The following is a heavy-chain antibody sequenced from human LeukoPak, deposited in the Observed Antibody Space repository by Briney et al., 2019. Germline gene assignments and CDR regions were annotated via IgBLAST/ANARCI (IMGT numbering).Heavy chain of an antibody. CDR2: IYHSGST. D-gene: IGHD3-10*01. J-gene: IGHJ5*02. V-gene: IGHV4-38-2*02. Sequence: SETLSLTCAVSGYSLSSGYYWGWIRQPPGKGLEWIGSIYHSGSTYYNPSLKSRVTISVDTSKNQFSLKLSSVTAADTAVYYCARDGDYYGSGSYSLFQNWFDPWGQGTLVTVSS. CDR3: ARDGDYYGSGSYSLFQNWFDP. CDR1: GYSLSSGYY.